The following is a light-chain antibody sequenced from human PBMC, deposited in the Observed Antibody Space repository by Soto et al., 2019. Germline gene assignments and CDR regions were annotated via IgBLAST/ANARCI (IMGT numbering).Light chain of an antibody. J-gene: IGKJ4*01. CDR3: QQPNWQPST. V-gene: IGKV1-9*01. CDR2: DAS. Sequence: AWYQQKVGKAPKLLISDASTLHSGVPSRFSGSGAGTDFTLTISVQQQEDLATYYCQQPNWQPSTFGRGTRVEIK.